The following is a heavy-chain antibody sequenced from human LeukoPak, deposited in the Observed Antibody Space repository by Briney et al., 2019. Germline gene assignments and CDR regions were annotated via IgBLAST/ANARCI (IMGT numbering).Heavy chain of an antibody. CDR2: INWNSNSI. J-gene: IGHJ4*02. V-gene: IGHV3-9*01. Sequence: PGRSLRLSCAASGFTFDDYAMHWVRQAPGKGLEWVSGINWNSNSIGYADSVKGRFTISRDNAKNSLYLQMNSLRAEDTAVYYCARDPIQLAHFDYWGQGTLVTVSS. CDR3: ARDPIQLAHFDY. CDR1: GFTFDDYA. D-gene: IGHD2-2*01.